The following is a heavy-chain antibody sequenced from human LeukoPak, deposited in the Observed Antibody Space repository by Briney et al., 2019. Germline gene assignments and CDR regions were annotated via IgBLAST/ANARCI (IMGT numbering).Heavy chain of an antibody. Sequence: PSETLSLTCTVSGGSISSYYWSWIRQPPGKGLEWIGYIYYSGSTNYNPSLKSRVTISVDTSKNQFSLKLSSVTAADTAVYYCARDLVIFSYDSSGDAFDIWGQGTMVTVSS. D-gene: IGHD3-22*01. CDR3: ARDLVIFSYDSSGDAFDI. V-gene: IGHV4-59*01. J-gene: IGHJ3*02. CDR1: GGSISSYY. CDR2: IYYSGST.